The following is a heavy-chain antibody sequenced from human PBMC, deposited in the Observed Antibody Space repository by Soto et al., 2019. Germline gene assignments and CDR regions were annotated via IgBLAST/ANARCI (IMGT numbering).Heavy chain of an antibody. CDR1: SVSISSSNW. Sequence: SETLSLTCAVSSVSISSSNWWSLGRHPPGKGLEWIGEIYHSGSTNYNPSLKSRVTISVDKSKNQFSLKLSSVTAADTAVYYCARVALFGVAPYYYYYMDVWGKGTTVT. D-gene: IGHD3-3*01. J-gene: IGHJ6*03. CDR3: ARVALFGVAPYYYYYMDV. CDR2: IYHSGST. V-gene: IGHV4-4*02.